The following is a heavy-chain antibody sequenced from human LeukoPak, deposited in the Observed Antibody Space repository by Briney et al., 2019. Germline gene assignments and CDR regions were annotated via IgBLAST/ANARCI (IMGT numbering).Heavy chain of an antibody. CDR3: ARDGRSSSSGFDY. J-gene: IGHJ4*02. V-gene: IGHV3-48*03. D-gene: IGHD6-6*01. Sequence: GGSLRLSCAASGFTFSSYEMNWVRQAPGKGLEWISYISMSGSTIYYADSVKGRFTISRDNAKNSLYLQMNSLRAGDTAVYYCARDGRSSSSGFDYWGQGTLVTVSS. CDR1: GFTFSSYE. CDR2: ISMSGSTI.